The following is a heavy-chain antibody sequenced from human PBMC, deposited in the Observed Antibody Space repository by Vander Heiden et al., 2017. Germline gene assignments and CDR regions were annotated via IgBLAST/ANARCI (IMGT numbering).Heavy chain of an antibody. D-gene: IGHD3-10*02. CDR2: IYYSGST. V-gene: IGHV4-61*01. CDR1: GGSVSSGSYH. Sequence: QVQLQESGPGLVKPSETLSLTCTVSGGSVSSGSYHWSWIRQPPGKGLEWIGYIYYSGSTNYNPSLKSRVTISVDTSKNQFSLKLSSVTAADTAVYYCARREIEMAMLSPYYGMDVWGQGTTVTVSS. CDR3: ARREIEMAMLSPYYGMDV. J-gene: IGHJ6*02.